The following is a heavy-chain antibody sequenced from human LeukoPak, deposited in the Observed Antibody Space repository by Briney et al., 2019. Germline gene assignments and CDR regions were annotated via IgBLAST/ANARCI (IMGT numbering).Heavy chain of an antibody. CDR3: ARTTTVTPRYYYYGMDV. J-gene: IGHJ6*02. D-gene: IGHD4-17*01. CDR1: GFTFSSFS. CDR2: ISSSSSYI. V-gene: IGHV3-21*01. Sequence: GGSLRLSCAASGFTFSSFSMNWLRQAPGKGLEWVSSISSSSSYIYYADSVKGRFTISRDNAKNSLYLQMNSLRAEDTAVYYCARTTTVTPRYYYYGMDVWGQGTTVTVSS.